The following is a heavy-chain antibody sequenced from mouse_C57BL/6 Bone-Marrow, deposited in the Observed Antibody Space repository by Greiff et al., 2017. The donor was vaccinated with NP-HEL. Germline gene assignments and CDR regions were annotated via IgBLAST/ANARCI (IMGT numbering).Heavy chain of an antibody. J-gene: IGHJ2*01. Sequence: LVESGAELARPGASVKLSCKASGYTFTSYGISWVKQRTGQGLEWIGEIYPRSGNTYYNEKFKGKATLTADKSSSKAYMEIRSLTSEDSAVYFCARSHYYVSSYGGDYWGQGTTLTVSS. CDR1: GYTFTSYG. CDR2: IYPRSGNT. D-gene: IGHD1-1*01. V-gene: IGHV1-81*01. CDR3: ARSHYYVSSYGGDY.